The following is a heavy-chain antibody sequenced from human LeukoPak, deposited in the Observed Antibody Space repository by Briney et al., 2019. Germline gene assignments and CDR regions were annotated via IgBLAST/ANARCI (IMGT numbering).Heavy chain of an antibody. CDR1: GFTFSSYA. Sequence: GGSLRLSCAASGFTFSSYAMSWVRQAPGKGLEWVSAINNDGSYTHYADSVKGRFTISRDNSKNTLYLQMTSLTAEDTAVYFCADRPIGMAGKPNYYFDYWGQGTLVTVSS. CDR2: INNDGSYT. J-gene: IGHJ4*02. CDR3: ADRPIGMAGKPNYYFDY. V-gene: IGHV3-23*01. D-gene: IGHD6-19*01.